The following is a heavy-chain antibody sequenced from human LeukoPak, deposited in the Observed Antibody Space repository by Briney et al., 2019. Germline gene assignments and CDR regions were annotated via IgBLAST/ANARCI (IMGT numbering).Heavy chain of an antibody. CDR2: VNTVSSYI. J-gene: IGHJ3*02. V-gene: IGHV3-21*01. D-gene: IGHD4-23*01. CDR1: GFTFSDYS. CDR3: ARLRPYGGNSEGAFDI. Sequence: GGSLRLSCAASGFTFSDYSMNWVRQAPGKGLEWVASVNTVSSYIYYADSMRGRFTISRDNAKNSLFLQMNSLRAEDTAVYYCARLRPYGGNSEGAFDIWGQGTMVTVSS.